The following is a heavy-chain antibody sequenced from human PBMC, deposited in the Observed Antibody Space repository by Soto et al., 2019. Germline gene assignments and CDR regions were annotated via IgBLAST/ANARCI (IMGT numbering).Heavy chain of an antibody. CDR3: TTDRWDFQDYDSSGTSYFDY. CDR2: IKSKTDGGTT. V-gene: IGHV3-15*01. CDR1: GFTFSNAW. Sequence: KSGGSLRLSCAASGFTFSNAWMSWVRQAPGKGLEWVGRIKSKTDGGTTDYAAPVKGRFTISRDDSKNTLYLQMNSLKTEDTAVYYCTTDRWDFQDYDSSGTSYFDYWGQGTLVTVSS. J-gene: IGHJ4*02. D-gene: IGHD3-22*01.